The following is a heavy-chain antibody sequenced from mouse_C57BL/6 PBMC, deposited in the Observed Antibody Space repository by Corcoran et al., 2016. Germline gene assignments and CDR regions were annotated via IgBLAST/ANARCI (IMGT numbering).Heavy chain of an antibody. V-gene: IGHV1-76*01. CDR3: ARSPYYYGSSLDY. CDR1: GYTFTDYY. D-gene: IGHD1-1*01. J-gene: IGHJ2*01. CDR2: IYPGSGNT. Sequence: QVQLKQSGAELVRPGASVKLSCKASGYTFTDYYINWVKQRPGQGLEWIARIYPGSGNTYYNEKFKGKATLTAEKSSSTAYMQLSSLTSEDSAVYFCARSPYYYGSSLDYWGQGTTLTVSS.